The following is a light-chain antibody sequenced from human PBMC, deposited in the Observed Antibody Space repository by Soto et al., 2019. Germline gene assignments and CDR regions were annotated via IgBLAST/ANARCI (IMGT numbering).Light chain of an antibody. CDR2: GAS. V-gene: IGKV3-20*01. J-gene: IGKJ1*01. Sequence: ILLTQSPGTLSLSPGERATLSCRASETAAGSYLAWYQQKPGQAPRLLIHGASTRATGIADRFSGSGSGTDFTLTISRLEPEDFAVYYCQLYGTSPKTFGQGTKVDIK. CDR3: QLYGTSPKT. CDR1: ETAAGSY.